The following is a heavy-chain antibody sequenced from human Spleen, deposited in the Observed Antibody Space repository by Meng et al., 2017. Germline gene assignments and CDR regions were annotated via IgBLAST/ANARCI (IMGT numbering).Heavy chain of an antibody. Sequence: VQLVESGGGLVKPGGSLRLSCAASGFTFSDYYMSWIRQAPGKGLEWLSYISSSANDIFYADSVKGRFTISRDNAKNTLYLQMDSLRVEDTAVYYCVTGSDSQMWYWGQGTLVTVSS. V-gene: IGHV3-11*04. CDR2: ISSSANDI. J-gene: IGHJ4*02. CDR1: GFTFSDYY. CDR3: VTGSDSQMWY. D-gene: IGHD1-14*01.